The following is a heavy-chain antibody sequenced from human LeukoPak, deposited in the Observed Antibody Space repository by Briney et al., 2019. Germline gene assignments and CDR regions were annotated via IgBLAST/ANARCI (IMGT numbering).Heavy chain of an antibody. D-gene: IGHD5-12*01. CDR1: GYNFFTHW. J-gene: IGHJ6*03. CDR2: IYPGDSNT. CDR3: ARSFSDYDSWYVYMDV. Sequence: GESLKISCKGSGYNFFTHWIGWVRQMPGKGLEWMGIIYPGDSNTRYSPSFHGQVTLSVDKSITTAYLQWSSLKASDTAMYYCARSFSDYDSWYVYMDVWGKGTTVTVSS. V-gene: IGHV5-51*01.